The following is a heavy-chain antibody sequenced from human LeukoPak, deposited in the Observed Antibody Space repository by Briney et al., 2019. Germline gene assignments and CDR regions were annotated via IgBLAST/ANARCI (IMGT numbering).Heavy chain of an antibody. Sequence: GGSLRLSCAASGFTFDDYAMHWVRQAPGKGLEWVSGISWNSGSIGYADSVKGRFTISRDNAKNSLYLQMNSLRAEDMALYYCAKDSSRGAFDIWGQGTMVTVSS. D-gene: IGHD3-10*01. V-gene: IGHV3-9*03. J-gene: IGHJ3*02. CDR2: ISWNSGSI. CDR3: AKDSSRGAFDI. CDR1: GFTFDDYA.